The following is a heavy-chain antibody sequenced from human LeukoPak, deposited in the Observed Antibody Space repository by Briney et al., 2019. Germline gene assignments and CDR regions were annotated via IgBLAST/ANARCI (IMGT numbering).Heavy chain of an antibody. J-gene: IGHJ4*02. D-gene: IGHD6-13*01. CDR2: ISYDGSNK. Sequence: QPGRSLRLSCAASGFTFSSYAMHWVRQAPGKGLEWVAVISYDGSNKYYADSVKGRFTISRDNSKNTLYLQMNSLRAEDTAVYYCARGGSSRSIFDYWGQGTLVTVSS. CDR1: GFTFSSYA. V-gene: IGHV3-30-3*01. CDR3: ARGGSSRSIFDY.